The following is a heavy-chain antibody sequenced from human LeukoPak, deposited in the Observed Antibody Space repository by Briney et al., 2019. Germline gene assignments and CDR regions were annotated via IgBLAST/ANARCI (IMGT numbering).Heavy chain of an antibody. Sequence: SETLSLTCTVSGASMSSYYWSWIRQPPGKGLEWIGYIYYSGSTNYNPSLKSRVTISADTSKNQFSLKLSSVTAADTAVYYCARLVKQQLVFLHWYFDLWGRGTLVTVSS. J-gene: IGHJ2*01. CDR3: ARLVKQQLVFLHWYFDL. CDR2: IYYSGST. D-gene: IGHD6-13*01. CDR1: GASMSSYY. V-gene: IGHV4-59*01.